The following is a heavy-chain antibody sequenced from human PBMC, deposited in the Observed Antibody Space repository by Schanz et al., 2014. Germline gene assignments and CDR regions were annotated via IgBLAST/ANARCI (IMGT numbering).Heavy chain of an antibody. Sequence: QVHLVESGGGVVQPGRSLRLSCAASGFTFSSYGMHWVRQAPGRGLEWVALIWYDGSNKYYAESVKGRFTISRDNYKNTLYLQMNSLSAEDTAVYFCARPFLGYYGDLAYWGQGTLLTVSS. J-gene: IGHJ4*02. D-gene: IGHD4-17*01. V-gene: IGHV3-33*01. CDR1: GFTFSSYG. CDR3: ARPFLGYYGDLAY. CDR2: IWYDGSNK.